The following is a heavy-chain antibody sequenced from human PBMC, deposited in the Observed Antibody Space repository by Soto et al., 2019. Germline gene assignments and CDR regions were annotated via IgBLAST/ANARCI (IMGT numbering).Heavy chain of an antibody. D-gene: IGHD3-22*01. V-gene: IGHV3-72*01. Sequence: PGGSLGLSCVASGFTLSNHYMDWVRQAPGKGLEWIGLIKNAARSYSTEHAASVKGRFTISRDDSKNTLYLQMNSLRTEDTAVYYCTTGIVVVIPSGMDVWGQGTTVTVSS. CDR1: GFTLSNHY. J-gene: IGHJ6*02. CDR2: IKNAARSYST. CDR3: TTGIVVVIPSGMDV.